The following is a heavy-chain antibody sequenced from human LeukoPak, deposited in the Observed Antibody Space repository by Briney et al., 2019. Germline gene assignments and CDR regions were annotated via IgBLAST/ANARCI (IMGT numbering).Heavy chain of an antibody. CDR3: ARGLMTAAATFDY. CDR2: IYYSGST. CDR1: GGSISSSSYY. D-gene: IGHD6-13*01. J-gene: IGHJ4*02. V-gene: IGHV4-39*01. Sequence: LETLSLTCTVSGGSISSSSYYWGWIRQPPGKGLEWIGSIYYSGSTYYNPSLKSRVTISADTSKSQFSLKLSSVTAADTAVYYCARGLMTAAATFDYWGQGTLVTVSS.